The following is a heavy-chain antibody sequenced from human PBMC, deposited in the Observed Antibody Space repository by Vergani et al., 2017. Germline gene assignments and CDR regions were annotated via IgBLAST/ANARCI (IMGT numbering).Heavy chain of an antibody. D-gene: IGHD3-9*01. CDR3: ARASSDYDILTDPHRLWYFDL. V-gene: IGHV1-69*12. J-gene: IGHJ2*01. CDR2: IIPIFGTA. CDR1: GGTFSSYA. Sequence: QVQLVQSGAEVKKPGSSVKVSCKASGGTFSSYAISWVRQAPGQGLEWMGGIIPIFGTAKYAQKFQGRVTITADESTSTAYMELSSLRSEDTAVYYCARASSDYDILTDPHRLWYFDLWGRGTLVTVSS.